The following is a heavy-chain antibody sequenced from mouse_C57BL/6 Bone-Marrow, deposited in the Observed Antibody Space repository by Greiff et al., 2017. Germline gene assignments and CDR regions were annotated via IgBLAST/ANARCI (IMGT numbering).Heavy chain of an antibody. D-gene: IGHD1-1*01. J-gene: IGHJ4*01. CDR1: GYTFTSYW. CDR2: IYPGSGST. CDR3: ASPGYYDGYAMDY. Sequence: VQLQQPGAELVKPGASVKMSCKASGYTFTSYWITWVKQRPGQGLEWIGDIYPGSGSTNYNEKFKSKATLTVDTSSSTAYMQLSSLTSEDSAVYYCASPGYYDGYAMDYWGQGTSVTVSS. V-gene: IGHV1-55*01.